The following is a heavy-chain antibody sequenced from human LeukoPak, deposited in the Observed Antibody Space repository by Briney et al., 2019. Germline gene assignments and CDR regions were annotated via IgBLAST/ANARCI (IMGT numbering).Heavy chain of an antibody. CDR2: IYYSGST. CDR3: ARAAYSGSYHSDY. J-gene: IGHJ4*02. D-gene: IGHD1-26*01. CDR1: GGSVNSGSYY. V-gene: IGHV4-61*01. Sequence: PSETLSLTCSVSGGSVNSGSYYWNWIRQPPGMGLEWIGYIYYSGSTNYNPSLKSRVTLSVDTSKNQFSLKLSSVTAADTAVYYCARAAYSGSYHSDYWGQGTLVTVSS.